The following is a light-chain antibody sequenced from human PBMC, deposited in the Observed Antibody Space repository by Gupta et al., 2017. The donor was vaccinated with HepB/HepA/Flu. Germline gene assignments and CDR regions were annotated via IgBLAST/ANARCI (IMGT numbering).Light chain of an antibody. CDR2: GAS. CDR3: QQSSGTIT. CDR1: QSIDMY. J-gene: IGKJ5*01. Sequence: IQMTPSPSSLSASVGDRVTITCRASQSIDMYLNWYQQKPGKAPKLLIYGASILRSGVPSRFSGGGSGTDFTLTISSLQPEDFATYYCQQSSGTITFGQGTRLEIK. V-gene: IGKV1-39*01.